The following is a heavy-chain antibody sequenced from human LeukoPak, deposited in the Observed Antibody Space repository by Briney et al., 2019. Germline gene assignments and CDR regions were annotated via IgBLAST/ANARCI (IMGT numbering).Heavy chain of an antibody. J-gene: IGHJ4*02. CDR2: IYSGGST. CDR1: GFTVSSNY. V-gene: IGHV3-66*04. CDR3: ARRAGAYSHPYDY. D-gene: IGHD4/OR15-4a*01. Sequence: GGSLRLSCAASGFTVSSNYMSWVGQAPGKGLEWVSVIYSGGSTYYADSVKGRFTISRDNSKNTLYLQMNSLRAEDTAVYYCARRAGAYSHPYDYWGQGTLVTVSS.